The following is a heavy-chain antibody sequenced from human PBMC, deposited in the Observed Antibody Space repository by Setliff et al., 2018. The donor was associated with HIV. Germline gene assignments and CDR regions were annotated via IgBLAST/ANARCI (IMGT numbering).Heavy chain of an antibody. D-gene: IGHD2-15*01. J-gene: IGHJ3*02. CDR1: GFSLSDYY. Sequence: LRLSCAASGFSLSDYYMNWIRQAPGKGLEWISQISRYGNNMYYADSVKGRFTISRDNAKNSLYLQMSSLRAEDTAVYYCAREMGSTHQAFDIWGQGTMVTVSS. V-gene: IGHV3-11*04. CDR3: AREMGSTHQAFDI. CDR2: ISRYGNNM.